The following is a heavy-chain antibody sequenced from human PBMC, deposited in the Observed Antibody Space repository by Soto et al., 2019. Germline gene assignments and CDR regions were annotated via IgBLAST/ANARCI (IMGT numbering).Heavy chain of an antibody. D-gene: IGHD6-13*01. Sequence: SETLSLTCTVSGGSISSGGYYWSWIRQHPGKGLEWIGYIYCSGSTYYNPSLKSRVTISVDTSKNQFSLKLSSVTAADTAVYYCARGKAAAGPGWFDPWGQGTLVTVSS. CDR2: IYCSGST. J-gene: IGHJ5*02. CDR3: ARGKAAAGPGWFDP. CDR1: GGSISSGGYY. V-gene: IGHV4-31*03.